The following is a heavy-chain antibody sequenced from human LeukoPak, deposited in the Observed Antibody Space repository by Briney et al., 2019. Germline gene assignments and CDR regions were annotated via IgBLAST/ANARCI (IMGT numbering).Heavy chain of an antibody. CDR3: ARIVLPYYYDTSGLKGYFDL. Sequence: ASETLSFTCAVYGGSFTGYYWSWIRQPPGKGLEWMGEINRNGNTNYNPSLKSRVTMSVDTSKKQFSLNLGSVTAADTAVYYCARIVLPYYYDTSGLKGYFDLWGRGTLVTVSS. V-gene: IGHV4-34*01. D-gene: IGHD3-22*01. CDR2: INRNGNT. CDR1: GGSFTGYY. J-gene: IGHJ2*01.